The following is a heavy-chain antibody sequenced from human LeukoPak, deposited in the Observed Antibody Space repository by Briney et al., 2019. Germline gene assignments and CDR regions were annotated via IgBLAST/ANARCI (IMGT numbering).Heavy chain of an antibody. V-gene: IGHV3-7*01. D-gene: IGHD3-9*01. Sequence: GGSLRLSCAASGFTFSRYWVSWVRQAPGKGLEWVANIKEDGSEKHNVDFVKGRFSIARDNAKNSVYLQMKSLSAEYTAVYYCARDRYFIYRGQGALVTVSS. CDR2: IKEDGSEK. J-gene: IGHJ4*02. CDR3: ARDRYFIY. CDR1: GFTFSRYW.